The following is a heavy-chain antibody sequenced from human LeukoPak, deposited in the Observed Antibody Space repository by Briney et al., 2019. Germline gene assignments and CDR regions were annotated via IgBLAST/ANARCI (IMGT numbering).Heavy chain of an antibody. CDR3: ARIYYDFWSGYSISKVDY. J-gene: IGHJ4*02. CDR1: GFTFSGYS. D-gene: IGHD3-3*01. CDR2: ISSSSSYI. Sequence: PGGSLRLSCAASGFTFSGYSMNWVRQAPGKGLEWVSSISSSSSYIYYADSVKGRFTISRDNAKNSLYLQMNSLRAEDTAVYYCARIYYDFWSGYSISKVDYWGQGTLVTVPS. V-gene: IGHV3-21*01.